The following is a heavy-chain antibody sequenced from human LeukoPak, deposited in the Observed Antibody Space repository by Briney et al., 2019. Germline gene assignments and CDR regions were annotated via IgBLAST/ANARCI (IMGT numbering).Heavy chain of an antibody. J-gene: IGHJ1*01. CDR3: ARDLTSVGSPTGYFQH. D-gene: IGHD1-26*01. V-gene: IGHV3-33*01. Sequence: GRSLRLSCAASGFTFSSYGMHWVRQAPGKGLEWVAVIWYDGSNKYYADSVKGRFTISRDNSKNTLYLQMNSLRAEDTAVYYCARDLTSVGSPTGYFQHWGQGTLVTVSS. CDR1: GFTFSSYG. CDR2: IWYDGSNK.